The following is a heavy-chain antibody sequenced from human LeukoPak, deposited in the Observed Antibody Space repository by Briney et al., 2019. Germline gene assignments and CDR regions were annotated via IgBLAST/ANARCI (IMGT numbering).Heavy chain of an antibody. CDR3: AKSQPSAISWFDP. CDR2: ISNDGSYI. D-gene: IGHD2-2*02. V-gene: IGHV3-74*01. CDR1: GFMFSSWW. Sequence: GGSLRLSCAASGFMFSSWWMLWFRRPPGKGLESVSHISNDGSYIVYADSVRGRFTISRDNAKNTLYLQMNSLRDEDTAVYYCAKSQPSAISWFDPWGQGTLVTVSS. J-gene: IGHJ5*02.